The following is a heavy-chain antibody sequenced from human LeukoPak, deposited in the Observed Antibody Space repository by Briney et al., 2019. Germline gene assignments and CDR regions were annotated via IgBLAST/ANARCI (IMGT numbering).Heavy chain of an antibody. Sequence: PGGSLRLSCAASGFTFSSYGMHWVRQAPGKGLEWVAVISYDGSNKYYADSVKGRFTISRDNSKNTLYLQMNSLRAEDTAVYYCAKVEYSYGQHFDYWGQGTLVTVSS. V-gene: IGHV3-30*18. D-gene: IGHD5-18*01. CDR2: ISYDGSNK. CDR1: GFTFSSYG. J-gene: IGHJ4*02. CDR3: AKVEYSYGQHFDY.